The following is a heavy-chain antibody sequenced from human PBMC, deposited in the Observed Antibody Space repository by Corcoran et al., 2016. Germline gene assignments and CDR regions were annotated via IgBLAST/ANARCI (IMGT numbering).Heavy chain of an antibody. CDR2: IIPIFGTA. Sequence: QVQLVQSGAEVKKPGSSVKVSCKASGGTFSSYAISWVRQAPGQGLEWMGGIIPIFGTANYAQKFQGRATMTADESTSTAYMELNSLRSEGTAVHYLVRAPLRPGWAFDSWGQGTIVTVSS. CDR1: GGTFSSYA. CDR3: VRAPLRPGWAFDS. J-gene: IGHJ3*02. V-gene: IGHV1-69*01. D-gene: IGHD2-21*01.